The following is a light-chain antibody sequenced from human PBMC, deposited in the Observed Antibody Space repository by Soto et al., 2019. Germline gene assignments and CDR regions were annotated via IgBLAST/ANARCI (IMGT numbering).Light chain of an antibody. V-gene: IGLV2-14*01. CDR3: TSYRSSSTLYV. CDR1: SSDVGGYNY. CDR2: EVS. J-gene: IGLJ1*01. Sequence: QSVLTQPVSVSGSRGQSINISCNGTSSDVGGYNYVSWYQQHPGKAPKLMIYEVSTRPSEISNRFSASKSGNTASLTISGLQAEDEAEYYCTSYRSSSTLYVFGSGPKLTVL.